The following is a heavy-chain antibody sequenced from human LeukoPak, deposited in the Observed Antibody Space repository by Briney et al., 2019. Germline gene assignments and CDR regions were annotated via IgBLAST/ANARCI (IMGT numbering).Heavy chain of an antibody. CDR2: IKQDGSEK. V-gene: IGHV3-7*01. Sequence: EGSLRLSCAASGLTFSSYWMSWVRQAPGKGLEWVANIKQDGSEKYYVDSVKGRFTISRDNAKNSLYLQMNSLRAEDTAVYYCARLKQQLVRLLSRDTTYYYYYYMDVWGKGTTVTVSS. CDR1: GLTFSSYW. D-gene: IGHD6-13*01. J-gene: IGHJ6*03. CDR3: ARLKQQLVRLLSRDTTYYYYYYMDV.